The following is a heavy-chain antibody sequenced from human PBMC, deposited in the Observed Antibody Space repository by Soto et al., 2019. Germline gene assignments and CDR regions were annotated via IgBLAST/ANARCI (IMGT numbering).Heavy chain of an antibody. Sequence: PGGSLRLSCAASGFTFDDYAMHWVRQAPGKGLEWVSGISWNSGSIGYADSVKGRFTISRDNAKNSLYLQMNSLRAEDTAVYYCARVPTVTPVFFDYWGQGTLVTVSS. CDR2: ISWNSGSI. CDR1: GFTFDDYA. V-gene: IGHV3-9*01. J-gene: IGHJ4*02. D-gene: IGHD4-17*01. CDR3: ARVPTVTPVFFDY.